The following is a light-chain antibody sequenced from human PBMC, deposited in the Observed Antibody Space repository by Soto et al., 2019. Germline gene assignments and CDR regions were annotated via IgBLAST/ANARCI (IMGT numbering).Light chain of an antibody. J-gene: IGLJ3*02. CDR2: SNN. V-gene: IGLV1-44*01. CDR1: NSNIGSNT. CDR3: ASWDVNLNGPV. Sequence: QSVLTQPPSASGTPGQRVTISCSGSNSNIGSNTINWYQQLPGAAPKLLIYSNNQRPSGVPDRLSGSKSGTSASLAISGLQSEDEADYYCASWDVNLNGPVFGGGTKLTVL.